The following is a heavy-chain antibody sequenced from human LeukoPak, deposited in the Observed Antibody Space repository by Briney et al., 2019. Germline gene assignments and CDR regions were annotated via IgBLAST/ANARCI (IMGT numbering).Heavy chain of an antibody. CDR3: ARGVSGWPYYLDY. CDR2: ITGSGDST. D-gene: IGHD6-25*01. CDR1: GFTFSSYT. J-gene: IGHJ4*02. V-gene: IGHV3-23*01. Sequence: PGGSLRLSCAASGFTFSSYTMGGVRQAPGKGLDGVSAITGSGDSTYYADSVKGRFTISRDNSKNTLYFHMNSLRVEDAAVYYCARGVSGWPYYLDYWGQGALVTVSS.